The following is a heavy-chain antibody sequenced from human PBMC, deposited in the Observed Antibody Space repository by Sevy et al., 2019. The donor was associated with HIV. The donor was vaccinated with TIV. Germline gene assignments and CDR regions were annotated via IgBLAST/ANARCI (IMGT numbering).Heavy chain of an antibody. CDR1: GGSISPYY. V-gene: IGHV4-59*01. D-gene: IGHD3-10*01. CDR3: ARAWGLTDYGMDV. Sequence: SESLSLTCTVSGGSISPYYWNWIRQPPGKGLEWIGYMYYSGSTKYNPSFKSRVTISVDTSKNQFSVKLSSVTAADTAVYYCARAWGLTDYGMDVWGQGTTVTVSS. CDR2: MYYSGST. J-gene: IGHJ6*02.